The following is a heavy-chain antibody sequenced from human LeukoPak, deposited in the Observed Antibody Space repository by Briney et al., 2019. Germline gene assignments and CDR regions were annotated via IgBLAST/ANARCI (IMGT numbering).Heavy chain of an antibody. CDR1: GYTFTGYY. Sequence: ASVKVSCKASGYTFTGYYMHWVRQAPGQGLEWMGRINPNTGGTTYAQKFQGRVTMTEDTSTDTAYMELSSLRSEDTAVYYCATARSLQYSSGWYDYWGQGTLVTVSS. D-gene: IGHD6-19*01. CDR3: ATARSLQYSSGWYDY. CDR2: INPNTGGT. J-gene: IGHJ4*02. V-gene: IGHV1-2*06.